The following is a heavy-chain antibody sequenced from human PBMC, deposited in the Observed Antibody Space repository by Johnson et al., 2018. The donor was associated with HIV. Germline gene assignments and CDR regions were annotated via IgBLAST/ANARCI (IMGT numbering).Heavy chain of an antibody. V-gene: IGHV3-66*01. D-gene: IGHD1-1*01. CDR1: GFTVSTNY. CDR3: ATSTASDAFDI. Sequence: VQLVESGGGLVHPGGSLRLSCAASGFTVSTNYMSWVRQAPGKGLEWVSLIYSGGSTYYADSVKGRFTISRDNSKNTLYVQMNSLRAEDTAVYYCATSTASDAFDIWGQGTMVTVSS. J-gene: IGHJ3*02. CDR2: IYSGGST.